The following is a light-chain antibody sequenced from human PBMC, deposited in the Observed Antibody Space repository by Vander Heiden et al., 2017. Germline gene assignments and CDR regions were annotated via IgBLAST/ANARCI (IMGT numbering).Light chain of an antibody. CDR3: VLYINIGIV. V-gene: IGLV8-61*01. CDR2: NPT. J-gene: IGLJ2*01. Sequence: QTVVTQESSFSVSPGGTVTLTCGLSSGSVSTRYYPSWYQRPPAQAPRPLVYNPTPRPSGVPVPSPGSTLGNKAAPTIPGARADDESEYYCVLYINIGIVFGEGPKLPVL. CDR1: SGSVSTRYY.